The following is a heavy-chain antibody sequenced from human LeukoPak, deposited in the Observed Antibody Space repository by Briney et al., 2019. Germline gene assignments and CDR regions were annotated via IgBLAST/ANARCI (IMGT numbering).Heavy chain of an antibody. D-gene: IGHD1-7*01. Sequence: SETLSLTCAVYGGSFSGYYWSWIHQPPGKGLEWIGEINHSGSTNYNPSLKSRVTISVDTSKNQFSLKLSSVTAADTAVYYCARGFIPLELDWRRTGCWYRGGAGNWFDPWGQGTLVTVSS. J-gene: IGHJ5*02. CDR3: ARGFIPLELDWRRTGCWYRGGAGNWFDP. CDR2: INHSGST. V-gene: IGHV4-34*01. CDR1: GGSFSGYY.